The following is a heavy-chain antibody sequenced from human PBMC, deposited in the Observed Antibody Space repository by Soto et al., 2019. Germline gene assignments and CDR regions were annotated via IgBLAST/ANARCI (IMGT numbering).Heavy chain of an antibody. Sequence: ASVQVSCKASGYTFTSYGISWVRQAPGQGLEWMGWISAYNGNTNYAQKLQGRVTMTTDTSTSTAYMELRSLRSDDTAVYYCARDFAEAVAGNWFDPWGQGTLVTVSS. D-gene: IGHD6-19*01. CDR3: ARDFAEAVAGNWFDP. V-gene: IGHV1-18*01. CDR1: GYTFTSYG. J-gene: IGHJ5*02. CDR2: ISAYNGNT.